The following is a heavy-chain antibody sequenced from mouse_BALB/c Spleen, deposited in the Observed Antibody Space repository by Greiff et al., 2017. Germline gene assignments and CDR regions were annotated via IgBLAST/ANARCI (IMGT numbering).Heavy chain of an antibody. V-gene: IGHV1-9*01. Sequence: QVQLQQSGAELMKPGASVKISCKATGYTFSSYWIEWVKQRPGHGLEWIGEILPGSGSTNYNEKFKGKATFTADTSSNTAYMQLSSLTSEDSAVYYCASHPMITTDAMDYWGQGTSVTVSS. J-gene: IGHJ4*01. CDR1: GYTFSSYW. CDR3: ASHPMITTDAMDY. D-gene: IGHD2-4*01. CDR2: ILPGSGST.